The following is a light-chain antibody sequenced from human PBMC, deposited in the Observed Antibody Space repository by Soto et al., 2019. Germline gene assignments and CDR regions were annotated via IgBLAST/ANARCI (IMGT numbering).Light chain of an antibody. Sequence: QSVLTQPPSMSGAPGQRVTISCTGCSSNIGAGYDVHWYQHLPGTAPKLLIYGNTNRPSGVPDRFSGSKSGTSASLAITGLQAEDEADYYCQSHDSSLNSWVFGGGTKLTVL. CDR2: GNT. V-gene: IGLV1-40*01. CDR3: QSHDSSLNSWV. CDR1: SSNIGAGYD. J-gene: IGLJ3*02.